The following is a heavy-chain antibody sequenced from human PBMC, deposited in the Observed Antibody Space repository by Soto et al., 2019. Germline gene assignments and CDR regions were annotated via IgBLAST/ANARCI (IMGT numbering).Heavy chain of an antibody. V-gene: IGHV1-8*01. CDR2: MNPNNGNT. CDR1: GYTFTSYD. Sequence: QVQLVQSGAEVKKPGASVKVSCKVSGYTFTSYDINWVRQATGQGLEWMGWMNPNNGNTGFAQKFQGRITMTRNTSIGTAYIELSSLRSEDTAVYYCATSGSGWYLFWGQGTLVTVSS. D-gene: IGHD6-19*01. J-gene: IGHJ4*02. CDR3: ATSGSGWYLF.